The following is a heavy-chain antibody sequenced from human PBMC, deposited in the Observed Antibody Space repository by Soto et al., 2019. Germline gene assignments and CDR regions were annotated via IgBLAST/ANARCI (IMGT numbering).Heavy chain of an antibody. CDR1: GGCVGITDHF. D-gene: IGHD2-2*01. CDR3: VNVPDRRQSFVFAP. CDR2: VFYSGST. J-gene: IGHJ2*01. V-gene: IGHV4-39*01. Sequence: LSLTFTISGGCVGITDHFWAWIREPPGKGLGWIGYVFYSGSTYYSPSLKSRLTISLDVSKNQFSLKMKSVTAADTACYFRVNVPDRRQSFVFAPGAGGT.